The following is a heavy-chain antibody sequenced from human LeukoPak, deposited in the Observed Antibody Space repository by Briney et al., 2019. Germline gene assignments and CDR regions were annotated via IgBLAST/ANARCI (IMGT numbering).Heavy chain of an antibody. Sequence: GGSLRLSCAASGFTFDDYGMSWVRQAPGKGLEWVSGINWNGGSTGYADSVKGRFTISGDNAKNSLYLQMNSLRAEDTALYYCARDMETYYFDYWGQGTLVTVSS. CDR3: ARDMETYYFDY. J-gene: IGHJ4*02. CDR1: GFTFDDYG. CDR2: INWNGGST. V-gene: IGHV3-20*04. D-gene: IGHD1-1*01.